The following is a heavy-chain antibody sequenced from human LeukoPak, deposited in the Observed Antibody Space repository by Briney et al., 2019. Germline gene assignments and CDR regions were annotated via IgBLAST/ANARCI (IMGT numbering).Heavy chain of an antibody. Sequence: ASETLSLTCTVSGGSISGHYWSWIRQPPGKGLEWIGYIYYSGSTNYNPSLKSRVTISVDTSKNQFSLNVSSVTAADTAVYYCAGGHDYGARAFDIWGQGTMVTVSS. D-gene: IGHD4-17*01. CDR2: IYYSGST. V-gene: IGHV4-59*11. CDR1: GGSISGHY. J-gene: IGHJ3*02. CDR3: AGGHDYGARAFDI.